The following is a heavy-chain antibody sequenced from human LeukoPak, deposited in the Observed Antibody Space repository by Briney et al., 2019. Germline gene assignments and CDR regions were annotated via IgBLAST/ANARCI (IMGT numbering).Heavy chain of an antibody. J-gene: IGHJ4*02. CDR1: GYTFSSYD. V-gene: IGHV1-8*01. CDR3: ARGDFGDYFLDY. D-gene: IGHD4-17*01. Sequence: ASVKVSCKASGYTFSSYDINWVRQATGQGLEWMGWMNPNSGNTDYAQRFQGRVTMTRNTSISTAYMELSSLRSEDTAVYYCARGDFGDYFLDYWGQGTLITVSS. CDR2: MNPNSGNT.